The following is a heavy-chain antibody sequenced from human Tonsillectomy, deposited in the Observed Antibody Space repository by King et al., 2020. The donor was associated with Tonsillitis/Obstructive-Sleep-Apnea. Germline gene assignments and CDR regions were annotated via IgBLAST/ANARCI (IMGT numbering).Heavy chain of an antibody. CDR3: ARDALEYSSSFWFAF. J-gene: IGHJ4*02. D-gene: IGHD6-6*01. CDR2: IYYSGST. CDR1: GGSISSYY. Sequence: QLQESGPGLVKPSETLSLTCTVSGGSISSYYWSWIRQPPGKGLEWIGYIYYSGSTNYNPSLKGRVTISVDTSKNQFSLKLNSVPAADTALYFCARDALEYSSSFWFAFWGQGTLVTVSS. V-gene: IGHV4-59*01.